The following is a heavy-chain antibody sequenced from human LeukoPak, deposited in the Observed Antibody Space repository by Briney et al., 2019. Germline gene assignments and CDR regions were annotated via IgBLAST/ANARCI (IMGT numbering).Heavy chain of an antibody. CDR1: GYTLTELS. CDR3: ATFVLVGDYSSSLNWFDP. CDR2: FDPEDGET. D-gene: IGHD6-13*01. Sequence: ASVKVSCKVSGYTLTELSMHWVRQAPGKGLEWMGGFDPEDGETIYAQKFQGRVTMTEDTSTDTAYIELSSLRSEDTAVYYCATFVLVGDYSSSLNWFDPWGQGTLVTVSS. J-gene: IGHJ5*02. V-gene: IGHV1-24*01.